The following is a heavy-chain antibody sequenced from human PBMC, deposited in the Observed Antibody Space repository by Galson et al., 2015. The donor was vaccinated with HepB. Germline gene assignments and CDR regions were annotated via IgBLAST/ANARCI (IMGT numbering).Heavy chain of an antibody. Sequence: SLRLSCAASGFTFVNYAMNWVRQAPGEGLEWVSYISSSSSGITQYADSVKGRFTISRDNAKNSLYLQMNSLRSEDTAVYYCARDTSSGWKIDYWGQGTLITVSS. J-gene: IGHJ4*02. CDR1: GFTFVNYA. D-gene: IGHD6-19*01. CDR3: ARDTSSGWKIDY. V-gene: IGHV3-48*01. CDR2: ISSSSSGIT.